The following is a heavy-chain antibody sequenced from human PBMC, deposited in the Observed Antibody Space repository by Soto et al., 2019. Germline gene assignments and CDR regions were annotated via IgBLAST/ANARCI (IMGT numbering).Heavy chain of an antibody. D-gene: IGHD2-2*01. J-gene: IGHJ5*02. CDR3: ASPPPFCSSTSCLNWFDP. CDR2: IIPIFGTA. CDR1: GGTFSSYA. V-gene: IGHV1-69*01. Sequence: QVQLVQSGAEVKKPGSSVKVSCKASGGTFSSYAISWVRQAPGQGLEWMGGIIPIFGTANYAQKFQGRVTITADDATSTAYMELSSLRSEDTAVYYCASPPPFCSSTSCLNWFDPWGQGTLVTVSS.